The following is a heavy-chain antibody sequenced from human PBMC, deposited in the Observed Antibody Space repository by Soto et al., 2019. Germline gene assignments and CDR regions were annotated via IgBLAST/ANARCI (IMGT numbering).Heavy chain of an antibody. CDR1: RFTFSIPV. J-gene: IGHJ6*02. D-gene: IGHD3-10*01. Sequence: WGSIRLSCAASRFTFSIPVMHWFRKAPGKGLEWVAYIWYDDGSKKYYADSVKGRFTISRDNSKNTLYLQMNSLRAEDTAVYYCARLEASGSYPPYYYYDLDVWGQGTKVTVSS. CDR2: IWYDDGSKK. V-gene: IGHV3-33*01. CDR3: ARLEASGSYPPYYYYDLDV.